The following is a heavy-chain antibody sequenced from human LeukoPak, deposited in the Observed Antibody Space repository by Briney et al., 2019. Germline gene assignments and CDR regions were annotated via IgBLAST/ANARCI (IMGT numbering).Heavy chain of an antibody. D-gene: IGHD2-15*01. V-gene: IGHV1-46*01. CDR1: GYTFTAYY. Sequence: ASVKVSCKASGYTFTAYYMHWVRQAPGQGLEWMGIINPSGGSTSYGQKFQGRVTMTRDTSTSTVYMELYSLRSEDTAIYYCARGYSDFDYWGQGTLVTVSS. CDR2: INPSGGST. J-gene: IGHJ4*02. CDR3: ARGYSDFDY.